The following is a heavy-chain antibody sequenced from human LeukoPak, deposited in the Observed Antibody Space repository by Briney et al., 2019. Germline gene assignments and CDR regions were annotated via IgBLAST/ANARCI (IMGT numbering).Heavy chain of an antibody. V-gene: IGHV1-2*02. Sequence: ASVKVSCKASGYTFTGYYIHWVRQAPGQGLEWMGWINPNSGVTHYPQKFQGRVTMTRDTFIRTAYMEVSSLRSDDTAVYYCARDQGGVGYWGQGTLVTVSS. CDR3: ARDQGGVGY. CDR2: INPNSGVT. CDR1: GYTFTGYY. J-gene: IGHJ4*02. D-gene: IGHD3-16*01.